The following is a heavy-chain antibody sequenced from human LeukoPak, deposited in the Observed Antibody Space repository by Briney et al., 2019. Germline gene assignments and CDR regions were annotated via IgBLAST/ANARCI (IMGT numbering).Heavy chain of an antibody. V-gene: IGHV3-7*01. CDR1: GFTFSSYW. CDR2: IKQDGSEK. J-gene: IGHJ4*02. Sequence: GGSLRLSCAASGFTFSSYWMSRVRQAPGKGLEWVANIKQDGSEKYYVDSVKGRFTISRDNAKNSLYLQMNSLRAEDTAVYYCALGDYGAPFDYWGQGTLVTVSS. D-gene: IGHD4-17*01. CDR3: ALGDYGAPFDY.